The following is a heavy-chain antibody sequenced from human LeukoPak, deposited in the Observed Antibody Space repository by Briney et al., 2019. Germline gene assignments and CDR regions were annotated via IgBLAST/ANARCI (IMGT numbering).Heavy chain of an antibody. J-gene: IGHJ4*02. D-gene: IGHD3-22*01. Sequence: GGSLRLSCAASGFIVSSNSMIWVRQAPGKGLEWVSVTYSGGYTYYADSVKGRFTISRDSSKNTLYLQMNSLRAEDTAVYFCARDYGSSGYYYGAIGYWGQGTLVTVSS. CDR2: TYSGGYT. V-gene: IGHV3-66*01. CDR1: GFIVSSNS. CDR3: ARDYGSSGYYYGAIGY.